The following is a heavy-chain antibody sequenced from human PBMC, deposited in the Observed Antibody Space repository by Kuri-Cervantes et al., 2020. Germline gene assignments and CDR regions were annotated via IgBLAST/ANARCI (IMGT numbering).Heavy chain of an antibody. D-gene: IGHD3-22*01. J-gene: IGHJ3*02. Sequence: SETLSLTCTISGGSISGNYWSWIRQPPGKGLEWIGYIYYSGSTNYNPSLKSRVTISVDTSKNQFSPKLSSVTAADTAVYYCARYYDSSGYYYDRGAFDIWGQGTMVTVSS. V-gene: IGHV4-59*01. CDR2: IYYSGST. CDR3: ARYYDSSGYYYDRGAFDI. CDR1: GGSISGNY.